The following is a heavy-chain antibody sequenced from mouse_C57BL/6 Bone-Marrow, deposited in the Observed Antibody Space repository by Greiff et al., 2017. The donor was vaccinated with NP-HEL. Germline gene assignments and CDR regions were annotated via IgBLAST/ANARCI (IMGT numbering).Heavy chain of an antibody. D-gene: IGHD1-1*01. Sequence: EVKLVESGGGLVQPGESLKLSCESNEYAFPSYDMSWVRKTPEKRLELVAAINSDGGSTYYPETMERRFIISRDNTKKTLYLQMSSLRSEDTALCYCAKHGYGGWFAYWGQGTLVTVSA. CDR3: AKHGYGGWFAY. CDR2: INSDGGST. V-gene: IGHV5-2*01. CDR1: EYAFPSYD. J-gene: IGHJ3*01.